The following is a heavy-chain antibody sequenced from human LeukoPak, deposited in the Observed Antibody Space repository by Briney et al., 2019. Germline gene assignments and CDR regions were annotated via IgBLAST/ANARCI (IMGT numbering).Heavy chain of an antibody. CDR3: VSLGSTIMDV. Sequence: ASVKVSCKASGYIFTSYGISWVRQAPGQGLEWMRWISPYNGNANHAQKLEGRVTMTTDTSMNTAYMELRSLRSDDTAVYYCVSLGSTIMDVWGQGTTVTASS. CDR1: GYIFTSYG. J-gene: IGHJ6*02. CDR2: ISPYNGNA. D-gene: IGHD5/OR15-5a*01. V-gene: IGHV1-18*01.